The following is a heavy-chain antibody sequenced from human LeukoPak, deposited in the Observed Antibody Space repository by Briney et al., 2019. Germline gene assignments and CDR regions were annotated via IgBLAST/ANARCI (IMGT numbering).Heavy chain of an antibody. CDR1: GFTFSSYA. CDR3: ARLFGQFSDYFGTADYYMDV. Sequence: PGGSLRLSCAASGFTFSSYAMSWVRQAPGKGLEWVSVIYSGGSTYYADSVKGRFTISRDNSKNTLYLQMNSLRTEDSAVYYCARLFGQFSDYFGTADYYMDVWGKGTTVIVSS. CDR2: IYSGGST. V-gene: IGHV3-66*04. D-gene: IGHD5/OR15-5a*01. J-gene: IGHJ6*03.